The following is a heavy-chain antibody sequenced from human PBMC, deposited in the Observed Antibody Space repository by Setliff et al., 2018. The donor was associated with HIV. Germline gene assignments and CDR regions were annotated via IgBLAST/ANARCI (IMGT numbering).Heavy chain of an antibody. Sequence: SETLSLTCAFYGGSFSGYYWSWIRQPPGKGLEWIGEINHSGTTNYNPSLESRVTISVDTSKNEFSLKLTSVTAADTAVYYCARGPATSGLGYYMDIWGKGTTVTVSS. CDR3: ARGPATSGLGYYMDI. V-gene: IGHV4-34*01. D-gene: IGHD5-12*01. J-gene: IGHJ6*03. CDR2: INHSGTT. CDR1: GGSFSGYY.